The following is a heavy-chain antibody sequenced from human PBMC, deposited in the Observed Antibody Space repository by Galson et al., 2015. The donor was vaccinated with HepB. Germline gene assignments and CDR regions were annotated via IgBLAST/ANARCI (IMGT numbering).Heavy chain of an antibody. CDR1: GFTFSSYA. CDR3: ARDAKMFFDYGDNVGWYFDL. J-gene: IGHJ2*01. CDR2: IWYDGSNK. Sequence: SLRLSCAASGFTFSSYAMHWVRQAPGKGLEWVAVIWYDGSNKYHADSVKGRFTISRDNSKNTVYLQMNSLRAEDTAIYYCARDAKMFFDYGDNVGWYFDLWGRGTLVTVSS. D-gene: IGHD4-23*01. V-gene: IGHV3-33*01.